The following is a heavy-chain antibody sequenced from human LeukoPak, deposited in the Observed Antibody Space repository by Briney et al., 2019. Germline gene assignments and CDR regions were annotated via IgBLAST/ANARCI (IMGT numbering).Heavy chain of an antibody. V-gene: IGHV3-23*01. CDR1: GFTFSSYA. CDR3: ATERNWVFDY. J-gene: IGHJ4*02. D-gene: IGHD7-27*01. Sequence: GGSLRLSCAASGFTFSSYAMSWVRQAPGKGLEWVSAITGGGGSTYYDASITGWFTISRDNAKNTPDVQMNSLRAEYTAVYYCATERNWVFDYWGQGTLVTVSS. CDR2: ITGGGGST.